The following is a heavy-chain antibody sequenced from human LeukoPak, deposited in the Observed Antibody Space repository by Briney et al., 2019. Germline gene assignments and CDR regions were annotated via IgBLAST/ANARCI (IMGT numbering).Heavy chain of an antibody. D-gene: IGHD3-16*01. V-gene: IGHV3-21*01. CDR1: GITFSDYD. Sequence: GGSLRLSCSASGITFSDYDMTWVRQAPGKGLEWVSSISGLSSHIYYGDSVKGRFSISRDNAKNSLYLQMNSLGTDDTAVYFCGRAFPPLRTSSAGDLWGQGTLVTVSS. CDR2: ISGLSSHI. CDR3: GRAFPPLRTSSAGDL. J-gene: IGHJ4*02.